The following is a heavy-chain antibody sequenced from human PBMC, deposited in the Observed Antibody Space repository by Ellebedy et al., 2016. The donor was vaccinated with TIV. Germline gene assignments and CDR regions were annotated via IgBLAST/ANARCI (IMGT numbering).Heavy chain of an antibody. D-gene: IGHD3-10*01. V-gene: IGHV4-39*01. CDR3: ATPLTYYPAAGHPDRPFDI. J-gene: IGHJ3*02. CDR1: GGSITRSNYY. Sequence: MPSETLSLTCNVSGGSITRSNYYRGWIRQPPGKGLEWIGSMHYNGNTYYKPSLKSRVTMSVDTSKNQFSLQLSSVTAADTAVDYCATPLTYYPAAGHPDRPFDIWGQGTMVTVSS. CDR2: MHYNGNT.